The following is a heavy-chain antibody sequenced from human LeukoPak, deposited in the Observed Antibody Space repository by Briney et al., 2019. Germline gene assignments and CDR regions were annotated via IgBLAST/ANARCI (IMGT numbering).Heavy chain of an antibody. CDR3: ARDKKSGESSEIDY. CDR2: INRDGSTT. J-gene: IGHJ4*02. Sequence: PGGSLRLSCAASGFTFSNYWVHWVRQAPGKGLVWVSRINRDGSTTKYADSVKGRFTVSRDNAKNTLNLQMNSLRAEDTAVYYCARDKKSGESSEIDYWGQGTPVTDSS. CDR1: GFTFSNYW. V-gene: IGHV3-74*03. D-gene: IGHD3-10*01.